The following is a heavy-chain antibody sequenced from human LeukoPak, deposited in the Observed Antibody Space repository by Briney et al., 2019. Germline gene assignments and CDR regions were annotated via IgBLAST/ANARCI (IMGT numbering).Heavy chain of an antibody. J-gene: IGHJ4*02. CDR3: ATIAVVPFDY. Sequence: ASVKVSCKASGYTFTSYYMHWVRQAPGQGLEWMGIINPSGGSTSYAQKFQGRVTMTRDTSTSTVYMELSSLRSDDTAVYYCATIAVVPFDYWGQGTLVTVSS. D-gene: IGHD2-15*01. V-gene: IGHV1-46*01. CDR2: INPSGGST. CDR1: GYTFTSYY.